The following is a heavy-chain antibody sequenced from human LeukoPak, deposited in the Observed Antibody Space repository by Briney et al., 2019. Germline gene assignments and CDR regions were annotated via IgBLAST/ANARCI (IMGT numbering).Heavy chain of an antibody. J-gene: IGHJ5*02. Sequence: SETLSLTCTVSGGSISSSSYYWGWIRQPPGKGLEWIGSIYYSGSTYYNPSLKSRVTISVDTSKNQFSLKLSSVTAADTAVYYCARGRSIRFLEWLLLFWFDPWGQGTLVTVSS. CDR1: GGSISSSSYY. V-gene: IGHV4-39*01. CDR3: ARGRSIRFLEWLLLFWFDP. CDR2: IYYSGST. D-gene: IGHD3-3*01.